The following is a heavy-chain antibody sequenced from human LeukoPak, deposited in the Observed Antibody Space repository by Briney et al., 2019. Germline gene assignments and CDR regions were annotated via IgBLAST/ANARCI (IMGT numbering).Heavy chain of an antibody. CDR1: GFTFSSYE. CDR3: VKAEDYYYGMDV. J-gene: IGHJ6*02. V-gene: IGHV3-48*03. Sequence: PGGSLRLSCAASGFTFSSYEMNWVRQAPGKGLEWVSYNSSRGSAIYYADSVKGRFTISRDNAKNSLYLHMNSLRAEDTAVYYCVKAEDYYYGMDVWGQGTTVTVSS. CDR2: NSSRGSAI.